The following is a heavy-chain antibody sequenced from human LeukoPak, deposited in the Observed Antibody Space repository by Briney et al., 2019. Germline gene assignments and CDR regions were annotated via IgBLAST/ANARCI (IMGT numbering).Heavy chain of an antibody. V-gene: IGHV5-51*01. CDR1: GYXFANHW. D-gene: IGHD7-27*01. J-gene: IGHJ2*01. CDR2: IQPGDSET. CDR3: ARLAGDWYFDL. Sequence: GESLKISCNGSGYXFANHWICWVRQMPGKGLEWMGIIQPGDSETRYSPPFQGQVTISADKSISTAYVQWSSLKASDTAMYYCARLAGDWYFDLWGRGTLVTVSS.